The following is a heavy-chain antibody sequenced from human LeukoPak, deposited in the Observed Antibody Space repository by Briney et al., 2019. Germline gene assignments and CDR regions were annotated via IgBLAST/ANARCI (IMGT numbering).Heavy chain of an antibody. D-gene: IGHD5-18*01. CDR3: ARVDTAMVGGYYYYGMDV. V-gene: IGHV4-59*01. CDR2: VYYSGST. Sequence: PSQRLSLTCTVAGGSISMDYWSWVRQPPREGLGWDGYVYYSGSTNYNPSLKSRVTISVDTSKNQFSLKLSSVTAADTAVYYCARVDTAMVGGYYYYGMDVWGKGTTVTVSS. J-gene: IGHJ6*04. CDR1: GGSISMDY.